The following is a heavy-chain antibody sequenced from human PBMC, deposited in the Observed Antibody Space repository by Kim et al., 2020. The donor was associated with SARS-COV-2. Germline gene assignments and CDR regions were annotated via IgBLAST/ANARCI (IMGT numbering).Heavy chain of an antibody. CDR2: ISGSGGST. J-gene: IGHJ3*02. V-gene: IGHV3-23*01. CDR3: AYVVVVVPAASDAFDI. CDR1: GFTFSSYA. Sequence: GGSLRLSCAASGFTFSSYAMSWVRQAPGKGLEWVSAISGSGGSTYYADSVKGRFTISRDNSKNTLYLQMNSLRAEDTAVYYCAYVVVVVPAASDAFDIWGQGTMVTVSS. D-gene: IGHD2-2*01.